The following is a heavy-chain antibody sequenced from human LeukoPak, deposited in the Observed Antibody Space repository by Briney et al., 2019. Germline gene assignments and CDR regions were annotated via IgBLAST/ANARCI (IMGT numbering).Heavy chain of an antibody. J-gene: IGHJ4*02. Sequence: SETLSLTCTLSGDPINSYYWRWIREPPGEGLEWISFMYYSGSTNYNPSLKSRVTISVDMPKNQFSLKLTSVTAADTAVYYCARELAGDSSGYYYGGGPIDYWGQGTLVTVSS. V-gene: IGHV4-59*01. CDR2: MYYSGST. D-gene: IGHD3-22*01. CDR3: ARELAGDSSGYYYGGGPIDY. CDR1: GDPINSYY.